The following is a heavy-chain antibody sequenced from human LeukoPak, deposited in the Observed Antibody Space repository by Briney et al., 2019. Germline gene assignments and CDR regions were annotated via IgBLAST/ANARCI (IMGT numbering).Heavy chain of an antibody. D-gene: IGHD6-19*01. V-gene: IGHV3-23*01. CDR1: GFTFSSYA. Sequence: PGGSLRLSYAASGFTFSSYAMSWVRQAPGKGLEWVSAISGSGGSTYYADSVKGRFTISRDNSKNTLYLQMNSLRAEDTAVYYCAKDQEYSSGWFDYWGQGTLVTVSS. J-gene: IGHJ4*02. CDR2: ISGSGGST. CDR3: AKDQEYSSGWFDY.